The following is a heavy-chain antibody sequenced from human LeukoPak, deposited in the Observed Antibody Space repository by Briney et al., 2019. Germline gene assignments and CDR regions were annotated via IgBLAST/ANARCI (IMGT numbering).Heavy chain of an antibody. CDR3: AGLFATVTTADAFDI. CDR1: GGSISNGGYY. Sequence: SQTLSLTCTVSGGSISNGGYYWSWIRQHPGKGLEWIGYIYYSGSTYYNPSLKSRVTISVDTSKNQFSLKLSSVTAADTAVYYCAGLFATVTTADAFDIWGQGTMVTVSS. J-gene: IGHJ3*02. D-gene: IGHD4-17*01. V-gene: IGHV4-31*03. CDR2: IYYSGST.